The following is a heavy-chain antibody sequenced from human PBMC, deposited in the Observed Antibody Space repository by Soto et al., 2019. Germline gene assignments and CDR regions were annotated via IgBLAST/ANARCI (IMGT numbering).Heavy chain of an antibody. CDR3: ARDRVSGYYFDY. V-gene: IGHV1-18*01. D-gene: IGHD3-3*01. Sequence: ASVKVSCKASGYTFTSYGISWVRQAPGQGLEWMGWISAYNGNTNYAQKLQGRVTITADKSTSTAYMELSSLRSEDTAVYYCARDRVSGYYFDYWGQGTLVTVSS. J-gene: IGHJ4*02. CDR1: GYTFTSYG. CDR2: ISAYNGNT.